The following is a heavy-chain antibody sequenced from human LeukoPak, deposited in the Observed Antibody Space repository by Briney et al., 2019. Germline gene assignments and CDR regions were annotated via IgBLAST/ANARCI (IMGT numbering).Heavy chain of an antibody. CDR2: IYYSGST. J-gene: IGHJ2*01. D-gene: IGHD4-23*01. CDR3: ARDRYTVVSWYFDL. V-gene: IGHV4-31*03. Sequence: SQTLSLTCTVSGGSISSGGYYWSWIRQHPGKGLEWIGYIYYSGSTYYNPSLKSRVTISVDTSKNQFSLKLSSVTAADTAVYYCARDRYTVVSWYFDLWGRGTLVSVSS. CDR1: GGSISSGGYY.